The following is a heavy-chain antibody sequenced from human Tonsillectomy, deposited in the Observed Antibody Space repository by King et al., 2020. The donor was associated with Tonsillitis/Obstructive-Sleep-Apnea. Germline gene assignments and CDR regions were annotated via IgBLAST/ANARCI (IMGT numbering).Heavy chain of an antibody. Sequence: VQLVESGAEVKKPGESLKISCKGSGYSFTSYWIGWVRQMPGKGLEWMGIIYPGDSDTRYSPSFQGQVPIPADQYISTAYLQWSSQKASDHGMYFWAGHEDTSGYYGAFDIWGQGTMVTVSS. CDR1: GYSFTSYW. CDR3: AGHEDTSGYYGAFDI. J-gene: IGHJ3*02. CDR2: IYPGDSDT. D-gene: IGHD3-22*01. V-gene: IGHV5-51*01.